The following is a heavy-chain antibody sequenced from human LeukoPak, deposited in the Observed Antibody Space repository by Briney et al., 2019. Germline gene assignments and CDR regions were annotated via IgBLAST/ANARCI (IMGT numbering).Heavy chain of an antibody. V-gene: IGHV1-2*02. D-gene: IGHD3-22*01. CDR2: INPNTGGT. CDR3: ARGGSSGYYELFDAFDI. Sequence: ASVKVSCKASGYTFTDNYMHWVRQAPGQGLEWMGWINPNTGGTNYAQKFEGRVTMTRDTSISTAYMELSRLRSDDTAVYYCARGGSSGYYELFDAFDIWGQGTMVTVSS. J-gene: IGHJ3*02. CDR1: GYTFTDNY.